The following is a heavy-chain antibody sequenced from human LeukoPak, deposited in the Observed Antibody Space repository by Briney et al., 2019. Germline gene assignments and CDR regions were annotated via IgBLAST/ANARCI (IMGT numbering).Heavy chain of an antibody. J-gene: IGHJ6*03. Sequence: GGSLRLSCAASGFTLSSYAMSWVRQAPGKGLEWVSSISASGGSTNYADSVKGRFTISRDNSKNTVYMQMNRLRAEDTAVYYCAKVMKGSERLTMVRGVIIKTAGLYYMDVWGKGTTVTVSS. CDR2: ISASGGST. D-gene: IGHD3-10*01. CDR1: GFTLSSYA. CDR3: AKVMKGSERLTMVRGVIIKTAGLYYMDV. V-gene: IGHV3-23*01.